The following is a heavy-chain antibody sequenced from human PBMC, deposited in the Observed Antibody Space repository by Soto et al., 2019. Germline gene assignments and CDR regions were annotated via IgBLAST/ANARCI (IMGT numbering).Heavy chain of an antibody. J-gene: IGHJ4*02. CDR2: ISAYNTNT. Sequence: QVHLVQSGAEVKKPGAAVKVSCKTSGYTFTSYHISWVRQAPGQGVEWMGWISAYNTNTNYAQKFQGRVTMPTDTLTSTAYMELRSLRADDTAVYYCARDTPPTDYWGQGTLVTVSS. CDR3: ARDTPPTDY. V-gene: IGHV1-18*01. CDR1: GYTFTSYH.